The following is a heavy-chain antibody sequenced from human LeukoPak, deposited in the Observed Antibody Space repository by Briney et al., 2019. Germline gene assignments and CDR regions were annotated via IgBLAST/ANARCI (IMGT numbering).Heavy chain of an antibody. CDR3: AKDLTYYDIWRGWGNFFEY. J-gene: IGHJ4*02. V-gene: IGHV3-7*01. Sequence: GGSLRLSCATSGFTFTSYWMSWVRQAPGKGPEWVANIKNDGSETYYLDSVKGRFTISRDDAKNSVHLQMNSLRAEDTAVYYCAKDLTYYDIWRGWGNFFEYWGQGTLVTVSS. D-gene: IGHD3-3*01. CDR1: GFTFTSYW. CDR2: IKNDGSET.